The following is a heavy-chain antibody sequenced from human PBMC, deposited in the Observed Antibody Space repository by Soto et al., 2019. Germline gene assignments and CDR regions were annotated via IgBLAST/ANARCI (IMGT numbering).Heavy chain of an antibody. CDR1: GFTFSDYY. Sequence: QVQLVESGGGLVKPGGSLRLSCAASGFTFSDYYMSWIRQAPGKGLEWVSYISSSGSTIYYADSVKGRFTISRDNAKNSLYLQMNSVRAEDTAVYYCARDPDPYGDYPHRGYYYGMDVWGQGTTVTVSS. CDR3: ARDPDPYGDYPHRGYYYGMDV. V-gene: IGHV3-11*01. CDR2: ISSSGSTI. D-gene: IGHD4-17*01. J-gene: IGHJ6*02.